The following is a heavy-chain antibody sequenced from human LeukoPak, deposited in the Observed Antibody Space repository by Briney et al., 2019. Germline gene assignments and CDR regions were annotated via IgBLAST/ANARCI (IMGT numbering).Heavy chain of an antibody. CDR3: ARDRAGYSYYGVNYYYYMDV. D-gene: IGHD5-18*01. Sequence: GGSLRLSCAASGFTFSIYAMSWVRQAPGKGLEWVSVIYSGGSTYYADSVKGRFTISRDNSKNTLYLQMNSLRAEDTAVYYCARDRAGYSYYGVNYYYYMDVWGKGTTVTISS. J-gene: IGHJ6*03. CDR2: IYSGGST. CDR1: GFTFSIYA. V-gene: IGHV3-53*01.